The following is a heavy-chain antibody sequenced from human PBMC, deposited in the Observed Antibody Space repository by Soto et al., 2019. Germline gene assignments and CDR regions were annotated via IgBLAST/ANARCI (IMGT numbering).Heavy chain of an antibody. CDR1: GGTINNSQ. Sequence: SVRLHLTRASSGGTINNSQWGLSWTNTGKGLEWIGRVYTTGSINYNPSLKSRVTISVDTSRNQFSLSLRSVTAADTAVYYCARDFKFIFDDFADMRWNFDPWGQGTVVTVS. J-gene: IGHJ5*02. D-gene: IGHD3-3*02. V-gene: IGHV4-4*07. CDR3: ARDFKFIFDDFADMRWNFDP. CDR2: VYTTGSI.